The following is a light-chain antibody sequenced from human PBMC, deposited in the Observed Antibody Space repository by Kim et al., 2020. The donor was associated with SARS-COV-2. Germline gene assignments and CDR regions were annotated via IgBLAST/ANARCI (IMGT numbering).Light chain of an antibody. V-gene: IGLV1-44*01. J-gene: IGLJ1*01. CDR3: AAWDDSLNGYV. CDR2: SDT. Sequence: ELTQPPSASGTPGQRVTMSCSGRSSNIGSNTVNWYQHLPGMAPKLLIYSDTLRPSGVPDRFSSSKSGTSASLAISGLQSEDEADYYCAAWDDSLNGYVFGTGTKVTVL. CDR1: SSNIGSNT.